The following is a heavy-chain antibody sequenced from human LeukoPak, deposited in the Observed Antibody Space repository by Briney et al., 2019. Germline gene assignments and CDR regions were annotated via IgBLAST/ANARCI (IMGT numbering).Heavy chain of an antibody. J-gene: IGHJ4*02. CDR1: GFTFSSYE. D-gene: IGHD2-2*01. Sequence: GGSLRLSCVASGFTFSSYEMNWVRQAPGKGLEWVSYISSSGSTIYYADSVKGRFTISRDNAKNSLLLQMDSLRVEDTAVYYCARATVVPRFLAYWGQGTLVTVCS. CDR3: ARATVVPRFLAY. V-gene: IGHV3-48*03. CDR2: ISSSGSTI.